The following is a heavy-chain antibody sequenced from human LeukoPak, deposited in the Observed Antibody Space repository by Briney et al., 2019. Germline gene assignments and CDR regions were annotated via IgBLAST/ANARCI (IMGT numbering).Heavy chain of an antibody. Sequence: SETLSLTCTVSGDSVGSRHYYWGWIRQPPGKGLEWIGSIYYSGSAYYNPSLKSRVAIFVDTFKNHFSLKLTSVTAADTAVYYCARYSYGGEDWFDPWGQGTLVTVSS. V-gene: IGHV4-39*02. J-gene: IGHJ5*02. CDR2: IYYSGSA. CDR3: ARYSYGGEDWFDP. D-gene: IGHD5-18*01. CDR1: GDSVGSRHYY.